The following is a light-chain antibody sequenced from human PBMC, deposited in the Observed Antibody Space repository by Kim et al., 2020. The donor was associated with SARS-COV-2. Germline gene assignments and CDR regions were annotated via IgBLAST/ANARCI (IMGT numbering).Light chain of an antibody. CDR3: QQTYSDPPWT. CDR2: GAS. J-gene: IGKJ1*01. V-gene: IGKV1-39*01. CDR1: QTVDNH. Sequence: SVGYRVTISCRASQTVDNHLTWYQQKTGRAPKVLIYGASNLQRGVPSRFSGSGSGTDSTLTISSMQSEDFATYYCQQTYSDPPWTFGQGTKVDIK.